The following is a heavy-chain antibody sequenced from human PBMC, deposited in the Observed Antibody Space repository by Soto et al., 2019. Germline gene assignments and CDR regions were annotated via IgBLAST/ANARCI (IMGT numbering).Heavy chain of an antibody. CDR3: ARGEYDILTGYPNAMLNWFDP. CDR2: IYYSGST. Sequence: SETLCLTCTVSGGSISSGDYYWSWIRQPPGKGLEWIGYIYYSGSTYYNPSLKSRVTISVDTSKNQFSLKLSPVTAADTAVYYCARGEYDILTGYPNAMLNWFDPWGQGTLVTVSS. V-gene: IGHV4-30-4*01. CDR1: GGSISSGDYY. J-gene: IGHJ5*02. D-gene: IGHD3-9*01.